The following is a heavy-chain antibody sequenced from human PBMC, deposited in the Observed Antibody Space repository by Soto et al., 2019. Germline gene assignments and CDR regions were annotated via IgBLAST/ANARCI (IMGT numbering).Heavy chain of an antibody. D-gene: IGHD3-22*01. CDR2: ISWNSGSI. CDR3: AKGPDYYDSSGYYLLH. V-gene: IGHV3-9*01. J-gene: IGHJ4*02. Sequence: GGSLRLSCAASGFTFDYYAMHWVRQAPGKGLEWVSGISWNSGSIGYADSVKGRFTISRDNAKNSLYLQMNSLRAEDTALYYCAKGPDYYDSSGYYLLHWGQGTLVTVSS. CDR1: GFTFDYYA.